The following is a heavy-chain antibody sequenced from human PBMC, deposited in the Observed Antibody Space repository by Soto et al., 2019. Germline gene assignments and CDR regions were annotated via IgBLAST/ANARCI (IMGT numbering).Heavy chain of an antibody. D-gene: IGHD1-26*01. Sequence: EVQVLESGGGFIQPGGSLRLSCAASGFAFTSHAMHWVRQAPGKGLEWVSGISPSGGITYYPDSVKGRFTISRDNSDNTVHLQMNGLRAEDTAVYFCVGVPSAAPFFDFWGQGTLVTVSS. CDR3: VGVPSAAPFFDF. V-gene: IGHV3-23*01. J-gene: IGHJ4*02. CDR2: ISPSGGIT. CDR1: GFAFTSHA.